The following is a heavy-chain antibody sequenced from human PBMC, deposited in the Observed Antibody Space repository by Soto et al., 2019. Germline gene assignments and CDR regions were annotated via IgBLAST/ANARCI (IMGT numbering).Heavy chain of an antibody. CDR2: ISGGGGST. CDR1: GFTFRNYA. Sequence: HPGGSLRLSCTASGFTFRNYAMSWVRLAPGKGLEWLSTISGGGGSTYYADSVKGRFTISRDNSESTLYLQLNSLRAEDTAIFYCAKHQRSDYVIDHWGQGILVTVSS. D-gene: IGHD4-17*01. CDR3: AKHQRSDYVIDH. V-gene: IGHV3-23*01. J-gene: IGHJ4*02.